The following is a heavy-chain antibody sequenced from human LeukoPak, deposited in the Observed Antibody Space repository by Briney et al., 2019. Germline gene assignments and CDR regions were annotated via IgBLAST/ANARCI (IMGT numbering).Heavy chain of an antibody. Sequence: SETLSLTCTVSGGSISSYYWSWIRQPAGKGLEWIGRIYTSGSTNYNPSLKSRVTMSVDTSKNQFSLKLSSVTAADTAVYYCARDIGSSWPNWFDPWGQGTLVTDSS. D-gene: IGHD6-13*01. V-gene: IGHV4-4*07. CDR2: IYTSGST. J-gene: IGHJ5*02. CDR1: GGSISSYY. CDR3: ARDIGSSWPNWFDP.